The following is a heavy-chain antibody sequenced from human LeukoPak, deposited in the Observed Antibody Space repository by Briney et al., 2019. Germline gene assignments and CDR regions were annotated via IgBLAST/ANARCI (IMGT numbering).Heavy chain of an antibody. CDR3: ARGKRSGWYEDWFDP. CDR2: IIPIFGTA. Sequence: SVKVSCKASGGTFSSYAISWVRQAPGQGLEWMGGIIPIFGTANYAQKFQGRVTITTDESTSTAYMELSSLRSEDTAVYYCARGKRSGWYEDWFDPWGQGTLVTVSS. J-gene: IGHJ5*02. D-gene: IGHD6-19*01. CDR1: GGTFSSYA. V-gene: IGHV1-69*05.